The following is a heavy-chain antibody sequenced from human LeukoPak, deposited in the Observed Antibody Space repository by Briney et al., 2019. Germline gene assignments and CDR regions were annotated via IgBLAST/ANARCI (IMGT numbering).Heavy chain of an antibody. D-gene: IGHD3-9*01. Sequence: GGSLRLSCAASGFTFSSYSMNWVRQAPGKGLEWVSSISSSSSYIYYADSVKGRFTISRDNAKNSLYLQMNSRRAEDTAVYYCARVGPDILAPVFELYFDYWGQGTLVTVSS. CDR3: ARVGPDILAPVFELYFDY. CDR1: GFTFSSYS. CDR2: ISSSSSYI. V-gene: IGHV3-21*01. J-gene: IGHJ4*02.